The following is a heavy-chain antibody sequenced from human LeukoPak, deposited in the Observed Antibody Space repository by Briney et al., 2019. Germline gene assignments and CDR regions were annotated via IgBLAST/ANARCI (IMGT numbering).Heavy chain of an antibody. Sequence: SETLSLTCTVSGGSISSGSYYWSWIRQPAGKGLEWIGRIYTSGSTNYNPSLKSRVTISVDTSKNQFSLKLSSVTAADTAVYYCARSLGTMIVVVTHNWFDPWGQGTLVTVFS. V-gene: IGHV4-61*02. CDR2: IYTSGST. D-gene: IGHD3-22*01. CDR1: GGSISSGSYY. J-gene: IGHJ5*02. CDR3: ARSLGTMIVVVTHNWFDP.